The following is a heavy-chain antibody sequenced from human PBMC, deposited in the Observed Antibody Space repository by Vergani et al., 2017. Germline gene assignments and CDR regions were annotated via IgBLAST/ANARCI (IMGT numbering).Heavy chain of an antibody. J-gene: IGHJ3*02. D-gene: IGHD3-16*01. Sequence: VQLVQSGAEVKKPGATVKISCKVSGYTFTDYYMHWVQQAPGKGLEWMGLVDPEDGETIYAEKFQGRVTITADTSTDTAYRELSSLRAEDTAVYYCAKGGDYDYVWGHGLDAFDIWGQGTMVTVSS. CDR2: VDPEDGET. CDR1: GYTFTDYY. V-gene: IGHV1-69-2*01. CDR3: AKGGDYDYVWGHGLDAFDI.